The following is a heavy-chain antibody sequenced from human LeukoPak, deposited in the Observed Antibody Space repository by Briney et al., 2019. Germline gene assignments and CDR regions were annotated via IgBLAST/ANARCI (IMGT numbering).Heavy chain of an antibody. CDR1: GGTFSSYA. J-gene: IGHJ6*02. CDR2: IIPILGIA. D-gene: IGHD6-6*01. Sequence: SVKVSCKASGGTFSSYAISWVRQAPGQGLEWMGRIIPILGIANYAQKFQGRVTITADKSTSTAYMELSSLRSEDTAVYYCARDPSPYYYYGMDVWGQGTTVTVSS. CDR3: ARDPSPYYYYGMDV. V-gene: IGHV1-69*04.